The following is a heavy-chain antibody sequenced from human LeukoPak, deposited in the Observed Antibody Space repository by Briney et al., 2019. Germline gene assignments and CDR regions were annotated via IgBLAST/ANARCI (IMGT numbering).Heavy chain of an antibody. V-gene: IGHV1-18*01. CDR2: VSAYNGNT. CDR1: GYTFTSYG. Sequence: ASVKVSCKASGYTFTSYGISWVRQAPGQGLEWMGWVSAYNGNTNYAQKLQGRITMTTDTSTSTAYMELRSLRSDDTAVYYCARDHVSGDYDAFDIWGQGTMVTVSS. D-gene: IGHD4-17*01. CDR3: ARDHVSGDYDAFDI. J-gene: IGHJ3*02.